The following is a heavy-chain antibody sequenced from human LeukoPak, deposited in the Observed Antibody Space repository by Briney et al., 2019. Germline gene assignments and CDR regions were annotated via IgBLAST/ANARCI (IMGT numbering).Heavy chain of an antibody. V-gene: IGHV1-69*13. D-gene: IGHD6-13*01. CDR2: IIPIFGTA. J-gene: IGHJ5*02. Sequence: SVKVSCKASGGTFSSYAISWVRQAPGQGLEWMGGIIPIFGTANYAQKFQGRVTITADESTSTAYMELSSLRSVDTAVYFCASAPRYSSSWPNNWFDPWGQGTLVTVSS. CDR1: GGTFSSYA. CDR3: ASAPRYSSSWPNNWFDP.